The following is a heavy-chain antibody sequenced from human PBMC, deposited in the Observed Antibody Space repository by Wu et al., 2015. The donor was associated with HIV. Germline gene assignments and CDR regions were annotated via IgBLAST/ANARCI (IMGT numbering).Heavy chain of an antibody. J-gene: IGHJ6*03. CDR1: GYTFTSYY. CDR3: ARDGALHWGSWGYYYYYYMDV. Sequence: QVQLVQSGAEVKKPGASVKVSCKASGYTFTSYYMHWVRQAPGQGLEWMGIINPSGGSTSYAQKFQGRVTMTRDTSTSTVYMELSSLRSEDTAVYYCARDGALHWGSWGYYYYYYMDVWGKGTTVTVSS. V-gene: IGHV1-46*03. CDR2: INPSGGST. D-gene: IGHD3-16*01.